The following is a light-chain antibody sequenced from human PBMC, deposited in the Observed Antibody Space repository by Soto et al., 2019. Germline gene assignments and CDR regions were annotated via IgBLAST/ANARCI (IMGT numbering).Light chain of an antibody. CDR1: SSNIGSNY. Sequence: QSVLTQPPSASGTPGQRVTISCSGSSSNIGSNYVYWYQQLPGTAPKLLISRNNQRPSGVPDRFSGSKSGTSASLAISGLRSEDEADYYCAAWDDSLSGVVFGGGTKLTLL. CDR3: AAWDDSLSGVV. J-gene: IGLJ2*01. V-gene: IGLV1-47*01. CDR2: RNN.